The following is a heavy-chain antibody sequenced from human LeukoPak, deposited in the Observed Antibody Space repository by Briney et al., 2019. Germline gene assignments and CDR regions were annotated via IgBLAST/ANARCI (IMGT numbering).Heavy chain of an antibody. V-gene: IGHV3-30*04. Sequence: GGSLRLSCAASGFTFSSYAMHWVRQAPGKGLEWVAVISYDGSNKYYADSVKGRFTISRDNSKNTLYLQMNSLRAEDTAVYYCARDPLGFGELSYFDYWGQGTLVTVSS. CDR1: GFTFSSYA. CDR3: ARDPLGFGELSYFDY. CDR2: ISYDGSNK. D-gene: IGHD3-10*01. J-gene: IGHJ4*02.